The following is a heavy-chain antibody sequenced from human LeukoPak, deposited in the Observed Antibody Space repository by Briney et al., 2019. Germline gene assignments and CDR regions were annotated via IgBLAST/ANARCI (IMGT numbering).Heavy chain of an antibody. V-gene: IGHV4-59*01. D-gene: IGHD3-10*01. CDR1: GGSISVYY. CDR3: ARGLLRFGELSP. Sequence: SETLSLTCTVSGGSISVYYWSWIRQPPGKGLEWIGYIYYSGSTNYNPSLKSRVTISVDTSKNQFSLKLSSVTAADTAVYYCARGLLRFGELSPWGQGTLVIVSS. J-gene: IGHJ5*02. CDR2: IYYSGST.